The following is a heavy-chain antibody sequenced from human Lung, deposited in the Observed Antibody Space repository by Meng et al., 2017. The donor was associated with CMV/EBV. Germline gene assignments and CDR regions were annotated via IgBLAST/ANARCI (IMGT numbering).Heavy chain of an antibody. J-gene: IGHJ4*02. CDR3: ARDFGY. Sequence: ESLKISWAASGFTVSGNYMSWVRQAPGRGLEWVSIIYYSGGTDYAESVKGRFTMSRDSSKNTVYLQMNSLRVEDTAVYYCARDFGYWGQGTLVTVSS. CDR1: GFTVSGNY. V-gene: IGHV3-53*01. CDR2: IYYSGGT.